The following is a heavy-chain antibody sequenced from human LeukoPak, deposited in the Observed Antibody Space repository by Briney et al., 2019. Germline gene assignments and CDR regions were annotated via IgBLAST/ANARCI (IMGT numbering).Heavy chain of an antibody. CDR2: INRDGSST. D-gene: IGHD2-21*01. Sequence: PGGSLRLSCAASGFTFSTYWMHWVRQAPGKGLVWVSRINRDGSSTSYADSVKGRFTISRDNAKNTLYLQMNSLRAEDTAVYYCARQGGLGWLTLDYWGQGTLVTVSS. V-gene: IGHV3-74*01. J-gene: IGHJ4*02. CDR3: ARQGGLGWLTLDY. CDR1: GFTFSTYW.